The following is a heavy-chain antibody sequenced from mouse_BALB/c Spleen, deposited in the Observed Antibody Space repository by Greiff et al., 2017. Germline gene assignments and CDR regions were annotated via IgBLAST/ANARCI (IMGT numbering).Heavy chain of an antibody. CDR1: GFTFSSYT. CDR2: ISNGGGST. V-gene: IGHV5-12-2*01. CDR3: ARHGDYGNYAWFAY. Sequence: EVKLMESGGGLVQPGGSLKLSCAASGFTFSSYTMSWVRQTPEKRLEWVAYISNGGGSTYYPDTVKGRFTISRDNAKNTLYLQMSSLKSEDTAMYYCARHGDYGNYAWFAYWGQGTLVTVSA. J-gene: IGHJ3*01. D-gene: IGHD2-1*01.